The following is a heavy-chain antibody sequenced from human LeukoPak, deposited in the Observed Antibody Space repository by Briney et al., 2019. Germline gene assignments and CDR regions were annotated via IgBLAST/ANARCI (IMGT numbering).Heavy chain of an antibody. Sequence: SETLSLTCTVSGGSISSYYWSWIRQPAGKGLEWIGGIYTSGSTNYNPSLKSRGTMSVDTSKIQFSLKLSSVTAADTAVYYGARAYSSGSYYGMDVWRQGTTVSVSS. CDR3: ARAYSSGSYYGMDV. D-gene: IGHD6-19*01. V-gene: IGHV4-4*07. J-gene: IGHJ6*02. CDR1: GGSISSYY. CDR2: IYTSGST.